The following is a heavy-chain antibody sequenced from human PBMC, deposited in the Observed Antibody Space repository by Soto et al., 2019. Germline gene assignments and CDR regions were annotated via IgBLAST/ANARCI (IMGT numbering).Heavy chain of an antibody. J-gene: IGHJ5*02. V-gene: IGHV4-34*01. CDR1: GGSFSGYY. CDR2: INHSGST. D-gene: IGHD6-6*01. CDR3: ARTIAAREGWFDP. Sequence: QVQLQQWGAGLLKPSETLSLTCAVYGGSFSGYYWSWIRQPPGKGLEWIGEINHSGSTNYNPSLKSRVTISVDTSKNQFSLKLSSVTAADTAVYYCARTIAAREGWFDPWGKGTLVTVSS.